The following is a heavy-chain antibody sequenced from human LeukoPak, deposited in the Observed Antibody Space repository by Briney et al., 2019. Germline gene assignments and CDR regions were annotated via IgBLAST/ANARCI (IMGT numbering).Heavy chain of an antibody. V-gene: IGHV5-51*01. D-gene: IGHD6-13*01. CDR1: GYSFTDYL. CDR2: IHPADSDA. CDR3: ARSYSSSLGWFDP. J-gene: IGHJ5*02. Sequence: GESLKISCKATGYSFTDYLIAWVRQMPGKGLEWMGIIHPADSDARYSPSFQGQVTVSVDKSINTAYLQWTSLKASDTAMYYCARSYSSSLGWFDPWGQGTLVTVSS.